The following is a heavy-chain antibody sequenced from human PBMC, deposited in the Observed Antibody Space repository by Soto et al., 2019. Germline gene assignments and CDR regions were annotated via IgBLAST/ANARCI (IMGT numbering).Heavy chain of an antibody. CDR3: ANIAATGASLDY. V-gene: IGHV1-69*13. CDR2: IIPIFGTA. J-gene: IGHJ4*02. Sequence: SVKVSCKASGGTFSSYAISWVRQAPGQGLEWMGGIIPIFGTANYAQKLQGRVTITADESTSTAYMELSSTRSEDTAVYYCANIAATGASLDYWGQGTLVTVSS. D-gene: IGHD6-13*01. CDR1: GGTFSSYA.